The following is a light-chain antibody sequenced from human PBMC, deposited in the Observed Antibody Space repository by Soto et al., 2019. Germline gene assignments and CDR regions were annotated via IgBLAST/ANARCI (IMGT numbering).Light chain of an antibody. V-gene: IGLV1-44*01. CDR2: SND. CDR3: AAWDDSLNVYV. CDR1: VSNIGSNT. Sequence: QSVLTQPPSASGPPGQRVTISCSGSVSNIGSNTVNWYQHLPGTAPSFLIYSNDQRPSGVPDRVSGSKSGTSASLAISGLQSEDEADYYCAAWDDSLNVYVFGTGTKVTVL. J-gene: IGLJ1*01.